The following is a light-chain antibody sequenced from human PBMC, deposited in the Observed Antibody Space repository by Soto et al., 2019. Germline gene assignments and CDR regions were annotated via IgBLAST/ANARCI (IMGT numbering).Light chain of an antibody. V-gene: IGKV3-15*01. CDR2: GAS. Sequence: EIVMTQSPATLSVSPGERATLSCRASQSVSSNLAWYQQKPGQAPRLLFYGASTRATGIPARFSGSGSGTEFTLTICSLQSEDFAVYYCQQYNNWPPWTFGQGTKVQIK. CDR3: QQYNNWPPWT. J-gene: IGKJ1*01. CDR1: QSVSSN.